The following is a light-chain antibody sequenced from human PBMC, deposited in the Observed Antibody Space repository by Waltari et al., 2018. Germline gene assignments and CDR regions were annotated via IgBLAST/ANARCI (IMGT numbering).Light chain of an antibody. Sequence: IQMPKSPSTLFPPIGAIVTITARASQSITNWLAWYQQKPGKAPKLLIYKASTLESGVPSRFSGSGSGTEFTLTISSLQPDDFATYYCQQYNNYVATFGQGTKVEIK. V-gene: IGKV1-5*03. J-gene: IGKJ1*01. CDR1: QSITNW. CDR2: KAS. CDR3: QQYNNYVAT.